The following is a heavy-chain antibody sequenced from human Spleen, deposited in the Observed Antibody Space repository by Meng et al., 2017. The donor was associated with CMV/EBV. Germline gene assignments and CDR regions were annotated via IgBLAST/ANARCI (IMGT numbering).Heavy chain of an antibody. D-gene: IGHD2-21*01. CDR3: ARVDNDDPVAPYYFDY. V-gene: IGHV1-2*02. CDR1: GYTFTGYY. J-gene: IGHJ4*02. Sequence: ASVKVSCKASGYTFTGYYMHWVRQAPGQGLEWMGWINPNSSDTTYAQKFQGRVTMTRDTSISTAYLDLSRLRSDDTAVYCCARVDNDDPVAPYYFDYWGQGTLVTVSS. CDR2: INPNSSDT.